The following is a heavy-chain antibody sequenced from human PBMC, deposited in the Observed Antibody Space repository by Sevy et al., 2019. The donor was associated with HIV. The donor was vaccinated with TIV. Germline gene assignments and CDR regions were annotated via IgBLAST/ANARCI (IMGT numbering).Heavy chain of an antibody. CDR3: ARGRIHLWYPEAFDI. V-gene: IGHV3-53*01. CDR1: GFTVSSNY. Sequence: GGSLRLSCAASGFTVSSNYMSWVRQAPGKGLEWASVIYSGGSTYYSDSVKGRFTISRDNSKNTLYLQMNSLRAEDTAMYYCARGRIHLWYPEAFDIWGQGTMVTVSS. CDR2: IYSGGST. D-gene: IGHD5-18*01. J-gene: IGHJ3*02.